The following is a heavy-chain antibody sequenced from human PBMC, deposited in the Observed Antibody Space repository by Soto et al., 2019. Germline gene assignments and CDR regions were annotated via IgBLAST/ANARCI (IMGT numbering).Heavy chain of an antibody. D-gene: IGHD3-22*01. CDR2: IYYSEST. CDR3: ARDRSSGYYRTPYYYYGMDV. CDR1: GGSFSGYY. J-gene: IGHJ6*02. V-gene: IGHV4-34*01. Sequence: SETLSLTCAVYGGSFSGYYWSWIRQHPGKGLEWIGYIYYSESTYYNPSLESRVTISVDTSKNQFSLKVSSVTVADTAVYYCARDRSSGYYRTPYYYYGMDVWGQGTTVTVSS.